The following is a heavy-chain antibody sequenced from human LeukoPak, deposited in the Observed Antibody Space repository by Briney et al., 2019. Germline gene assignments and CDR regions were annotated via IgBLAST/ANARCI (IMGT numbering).Heavy chain of an antibody. J-gene: IGHJ4*02. CDR2: INHSGST. CDR3: ARGRYRYSSGWYEDY. V-gene: IGHV4-39*07. D-gene: IGHD6-19*01. CDR1: GGSVNSGSYY. Sequence: SETLSLTCTVSGGSVNSGSYYWSWIRQPPGKGLEWIGEINHSGSTNYNPSLKSRVTISVDTSKNQFSLKLSSVTAADTAVYYCARGRYRYSSGWYEDYWGQGTLVTVSS.